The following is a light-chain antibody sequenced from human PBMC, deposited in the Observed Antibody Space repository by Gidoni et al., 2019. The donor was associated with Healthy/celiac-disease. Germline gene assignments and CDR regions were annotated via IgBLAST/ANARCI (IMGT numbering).Light chain of an antibody. CDR3: QQCNNWPLT. V-gene: IGKV3D-15*01. CDR1: QSVSSN. J-gene: IGKJ5*01. Sequence: EIVMTPSPATLSVSPGERATLSCRASQSVSSNLAWYQQKPGQAPRLLSYGASTRATGIPARFSGSGSGTEFTLTISSLQSEDFAVYYCQQCNNWPLTFXQXTRLXIK. CDR2: GAS.